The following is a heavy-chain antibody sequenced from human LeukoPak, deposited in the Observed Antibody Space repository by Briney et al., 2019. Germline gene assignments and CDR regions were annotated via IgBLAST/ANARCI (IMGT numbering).Heavy chain of an antibody. CDR1: GGSISSYY. D-gene: IGHD6-19*01. Sequence: KASETLSLTCTVSGGSISSYYWSWIRQPPGKGLEWIGYIYYTGSTNYNPSLKSRVTISVDTSKNQFSLKLSSVTAADTAVYYCARQVQWLDYWGQGTLVTVSS. V-gene: IGHV4-59*01. CDR3: ARQVQWLDY. J-gene: IGHJ4*02. CDR2: IYYTGST.